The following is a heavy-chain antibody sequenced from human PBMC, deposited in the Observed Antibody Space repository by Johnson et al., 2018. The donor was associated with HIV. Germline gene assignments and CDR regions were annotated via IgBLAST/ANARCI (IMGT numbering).Heavy chain of an antibody. Sequence: VQLVESGGGLIQPGGSLRLSCAASGFTVSSNYMSWVRQAPGKGLEWVSVIYSGGSTYYADSVKGRFTISRDNSKNTLYLQINSLRAEDTAVYYCAKDQTPHLAAAGDDAFDIWGQGTMVTVSS. CDR1: GFTVSSNY. D-gene: IGHD6-13*01. J-gene: IGHJ3*02. V-gene: IGHV3-66*03. CDR2: IYSGGST. CDR3: AKDQTPHLAAAGDDAFDI.